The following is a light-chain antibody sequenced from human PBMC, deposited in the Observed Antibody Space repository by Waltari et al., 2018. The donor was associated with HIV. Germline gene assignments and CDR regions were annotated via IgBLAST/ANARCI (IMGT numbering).Light chain of an antibody. CDR3: SSYTSINTRV. CDR2: DVN. J-gene: IGLJ1*01. V-gene: IGLV2-14*03. Sequence: QSALTQPASVSESPGQSITISCTGTTSDVGLYKFVSWYQQYPGKAPKLIIYDVNNRPSGFNNRFSGSKSGDTASLTISGLQAEDEADYYCSSYTSINTRVFGTGTTVTVL. CDR1: TSDVGLYKF.